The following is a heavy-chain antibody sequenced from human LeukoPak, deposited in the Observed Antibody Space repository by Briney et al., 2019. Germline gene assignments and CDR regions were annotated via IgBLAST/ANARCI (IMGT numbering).Heavy chain of an antibody. J-gene: IGHJ5*02. CDR3: ARDPWELLEDNWFDP. CDR1: GYTFTGYY. D-gene: IGHD1-26*01. CDR2: INPNSGGT. Sequence: ASVKVSCKASGYTFTGYYMHWVRQAPGQGLEWMGWINPNSGGTNYAQKFQGRVTMTRDTSISTAYMELSRLRSDDTAVYYCARDPWELLEDNWFDPWGQGTLVTVSS. V-gene: IGHV1-2*02.